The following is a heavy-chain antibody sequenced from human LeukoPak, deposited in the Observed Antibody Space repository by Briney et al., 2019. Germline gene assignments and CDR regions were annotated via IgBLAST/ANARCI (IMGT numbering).Heavy chain of an antibody. CDR2: SDPEDGET. J-gene: IGHJ4*02. CDR1: GYTLTELS. Sequence: ASVKVSCKVSGYTLTELSMHWVRQAPGKGLEWMGGSDPEDGETIYAQKFQGRVTMTEDTSTDTAYMELSSLRSEDTAVYYCATGPLAVTTLAYFDYWGQGTLVTVSS. D-gene: IGHD4-11*01. V-gene: IGHV1-24*01. CDR3: ATGPLAVTTLAYFDY.